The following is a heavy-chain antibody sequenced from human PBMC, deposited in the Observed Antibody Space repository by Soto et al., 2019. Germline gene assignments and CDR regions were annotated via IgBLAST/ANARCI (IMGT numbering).Heavy chain of an antibody. V-gene: IGHV3-30-3*01. CDR1: GFTFSSYA. CDR3: ARDWNEYSSGWYAWYYFDY. D-gene: IGHD6-19*01. CDR2: ISYDGSNK. Sequence: GGSLRLSCAASGFTFSSYAMHWVRQAPGKGLEWVAVISYDGSNKYYADSVKGRFTISRDNSKNTLYLQMNSLRAEDTAVYYCARDWNEYSSGWYAWYYFDYWGQGTLVTVSS. J-gene: IGHJ4*02.